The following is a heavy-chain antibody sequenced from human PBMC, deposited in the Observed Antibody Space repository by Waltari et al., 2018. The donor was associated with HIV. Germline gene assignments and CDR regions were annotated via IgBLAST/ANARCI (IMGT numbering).Heavy chain of an antibody. D-gene: IGHD2-2*01. J-gene: IGHJ4*02. CDR3: ARTAAAAMIDY. CDR2: IYYSGST. Sequence: QLQLQESGPGLVKPSETLSLTCTVSGGPISSSSYYWGWIRQPPGKGLEWIGSIYYSGSTYYNPSLKSRVTISVDTSKNQFSLKLSSVTAADTAVYYCARTAAAAMIDYWGQGTLVTVSS. CDR1: GGPISSSSYY. V-gene: IGHV4-39*01.